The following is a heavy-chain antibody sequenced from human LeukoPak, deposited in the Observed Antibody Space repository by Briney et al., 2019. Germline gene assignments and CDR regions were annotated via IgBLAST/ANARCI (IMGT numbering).Heavy chain of an antibody. V-gene: IGHV1-2*06. CDR2: INPNSGGT. CDR3: ARAGSYDSSDY. Sequence: DSVKVSCKASGYTFTGYYMHWVRQAPGQGLEWMGRINPNSGGTNYAQKFQGRVTMTRDTFISIAYMELSSLRSDDTAVYYCARAGSYDSSDYWGQGTLVTVSS. J-gene: IGHJ4*02. D-gene: IGHD3-22*01. CDR1: GYTFTGYY.